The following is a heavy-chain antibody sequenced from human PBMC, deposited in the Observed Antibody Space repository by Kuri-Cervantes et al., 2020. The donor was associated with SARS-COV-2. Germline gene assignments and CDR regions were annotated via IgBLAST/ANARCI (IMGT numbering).Heavy chain of an antibody. CDR2: INPNSGGT. Sequence: ASVKVSCKASGYTFSTYDINWVRQAPGQGLEWMGWINPNSGGTNYAQKFQGRVTMTRDTSISTAYMELSRLRSDDTAVYYCARLGWDFWSGYRNYYYYYMDVWGKGTTVTVSS. CDR3: ARLGWDFWSGYRNYYYYYMDV. J-gene: IGHJ6*03. D-gene: IGHD3-3*01. CDR1: GYTFSTYD. V-gene: IGHV1-2*02.